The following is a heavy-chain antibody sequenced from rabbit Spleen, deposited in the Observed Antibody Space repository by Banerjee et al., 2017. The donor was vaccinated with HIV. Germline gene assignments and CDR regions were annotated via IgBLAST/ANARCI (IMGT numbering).Heavy chain of an antibody. CDR3: VRDIEGL. Sequence: QLVESGGGLVQPGGSLKLSCKASGFDFSTYSMSWVRQAPGKGLEWIGCIGTGSGATYYATWVNGRFTISSHSAQNTLYLQLNSLTAADTATYFCVRDIEGLWGQGTLVTVS. J-gene: IGHJ3*01. CDR2: IGTGSGAT. CDR1: GFDFSTYS. D-gene: IGHD4-1*01. V-gene: IGHV1S7*01.